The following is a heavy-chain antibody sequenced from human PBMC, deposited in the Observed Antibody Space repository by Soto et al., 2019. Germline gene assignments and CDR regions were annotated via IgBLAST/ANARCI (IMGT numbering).Heavy chain of an antibody. CDR3: ARADCSSTSCYFFYYYYGMDV. CDR1: GFTFSNYG. CDR2: IWYDGSNK. J-gene: IGHJ6*02. V-gene: IGHV3-33*01. D-gene: IGHD2-2*01. Sequence: QVQLVESGGGVVQPGRSLRLSCAASGFTFSNYGMHWVRQAPGKGLEWVAVIWYDGSNKYYADSVKGRFTISRDNSKNTLYLQMNSLRAEDTAVYYCARADCSSTSCYFFYYYYGMDVWGQGTTVTVSS.